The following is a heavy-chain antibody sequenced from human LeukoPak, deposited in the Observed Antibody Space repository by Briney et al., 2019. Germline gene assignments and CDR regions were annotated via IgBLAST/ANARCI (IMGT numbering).Heavy chain of an antibody. Sequence: GESLKISFKSSGYSFTSYWIGWVRQIPGKGLEWMGIIYPGDSETKYSPSFRGQVTISADKSITTSYLQWRSLTAAATDIYYCAGRERSWYGHENWFDPWRQGTLVTVSS. CDR1: GYSFTSYW. V-gene: IGHV5-51*01. D-gene: IGHD6-13*01. CDR2: IYPGDSET. J-gene: IGHJ5*02. CDR3: AGRERSWYGHENWFDP.